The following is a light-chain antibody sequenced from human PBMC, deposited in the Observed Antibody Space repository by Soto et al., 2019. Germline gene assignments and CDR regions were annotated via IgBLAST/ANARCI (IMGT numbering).Light chain of an antibody. Sequence: DVKMSQSPATLSASVGDRVTITCRASQSISSWLAWYQQKPGKAPKLLIYDASSLESGVPSRFSGSGSGTEFTLTISSLQPDDFATYYCQQYNSYPWTFGQRTKV. CDR1: QSISSW. CDR2: DAS. V-gene: IGKV1-5*01. CDR3: QQYNSYPWT. J-gene: IGKJ1*01.